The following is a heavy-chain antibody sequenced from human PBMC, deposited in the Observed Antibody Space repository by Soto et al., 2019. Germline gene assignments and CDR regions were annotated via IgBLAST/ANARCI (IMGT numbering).Heavy chain of an antibody. CDR3: AKDPGQILGDYFYGMDV. Sequence: QVQLVESGGGVVQPGRSLRLSCAASGFTFSTYGMHWVRQAPDKGLEWVAVISYDGTYKYYADSVKGRFTISRDNSKNTHNLQMNSLRAEDTAGVYWAKDPGQILGDYFYGMDVWGQGTTVIVSS. D-gene: IGHD2-15*01. CDR1: GFTFSTYG. V-gene: IGHV3-30*18. CDR2: ISYDGTYK. J-gene: IGHJ6*02.